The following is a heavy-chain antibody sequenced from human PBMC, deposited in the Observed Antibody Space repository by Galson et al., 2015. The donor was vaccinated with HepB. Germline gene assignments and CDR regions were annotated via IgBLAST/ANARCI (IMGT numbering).Heavy chain of an antibody. V-gene: IGHV1-46*04. CDR3: VKTWGY. D-gene: IGHD7-27*01. Sequence: SVKVSCKAPGYSSTSYSIHWVRQAPGQGLEWMGVINPSGGSTTYAQKLKGRVSMTRETSTSTVYMELSRLRSEDTAVYYCVKTWGYWGQGTLVTVSS. J-gene: IGHJ4*02. CDR2: INPSGGST. CDR1: GYSSTSYS.